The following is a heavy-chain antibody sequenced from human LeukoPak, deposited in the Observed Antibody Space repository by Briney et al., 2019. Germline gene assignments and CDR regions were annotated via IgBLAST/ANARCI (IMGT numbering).Heavy chain of an antibody. Sequence: QPGGSLRLSCAASGFPFSTYAMHWVRQAPGKGLEWVAVISYHGSNKYYADSVRGRFTISRDNSKNTLYLQMNSLRAEDTALYYCASGWAFQDYWGQGKLVTVSS. J-gene: IGHJ4*02. CDR1: GFPFSTYA. V-gene: IGHV3-30*04. D-gene: IGHD6-19*01. CDR2: ISYHGSNK. CDR3: ASGWAFQDY.